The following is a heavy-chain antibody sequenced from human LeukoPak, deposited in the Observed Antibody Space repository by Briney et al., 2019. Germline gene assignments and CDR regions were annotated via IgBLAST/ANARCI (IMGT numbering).Heavy chain of an antibody. Sequence: GASVKVSCKASGYTFTSYSINWVRQAPGQGLEWMGRINPNSGGTNYAQKFQGRVTMTRDTSISTAYMELSRLRSDDTAVYYCAREGRTGIVVVPAGFDYWGQGTLVTVSS. CDR3: AREGRTGIVVVPAGFDY. CDR1: GYTFTSYS. J-gene: IGHJ4*02. D-gene: IGHD2-2*01. CDR2: INPNSGGT. V-gene: IGHV1-2*06.